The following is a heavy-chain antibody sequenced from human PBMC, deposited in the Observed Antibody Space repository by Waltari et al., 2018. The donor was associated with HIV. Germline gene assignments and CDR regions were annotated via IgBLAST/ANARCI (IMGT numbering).Heavy chain of an antibody. V-gene: IGHV4-34*01. CDR2: INHSGST. CDR1: GGSFSGYY. CDR3: ARGRPTAADSHLSASYYFDY. D-gene: IGHD6-13*01. Sequence: QVQLQQWGAGLLKPSETLSLTCAVYGGSFSGYYWSWIRQPPGRGLEWIGEINHSGSTNYNPSLKSRVTISVDTSKNQFSLKLSSVTAADTAVYYCARGRPTAADSHLSASYYFDYWGQGTLVTVSS. J-gene: IGHJ4*02.